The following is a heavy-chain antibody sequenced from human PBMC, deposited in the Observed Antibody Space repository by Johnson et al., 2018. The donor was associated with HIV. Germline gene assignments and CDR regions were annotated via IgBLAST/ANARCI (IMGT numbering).Heavy chain of an antibody. CDR3: VRARLGELLWAFDI. V-gene: IGHV3-30*04. CDR2: ISYDGSNK. Sequence: QVQLVESGGGVVQPGESLRLSCAASGFTFSSYAMHWVRQAPGKGLEWVAVISYDGSNKYYADSVKGRFTISRDNSKNTLYLQMNSLRAEDTAVYYCVRARLGELLWAFDIWGQGTMVTVSS. J-gene: IGHJ3*02. CDR1: GFTFSSYA. D-gene: IGHD1-26*01.